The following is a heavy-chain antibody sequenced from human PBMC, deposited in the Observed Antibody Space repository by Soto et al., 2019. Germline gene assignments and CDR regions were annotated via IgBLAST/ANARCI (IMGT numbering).Heavy chain of an antibody. CDR2: ISGSGGST. Sequence: GGSLRLSCAASGFTFSSYAMSWVRQAPGKGLEWVSAISGSGGSTYYADSVKGRFTISRDNSKNTLYLQMNSLRAEDTAVYYCAKDPHLGELSLLYYFDYWGQGTLVTVSS. V-gene: IGHV3-23*01. CDR1: GFTFSSYA. J-gene: IGHJ4*02. CDR3: AKDPHLGELSLLYYFDY. D-gene: IGHD3-16*02.